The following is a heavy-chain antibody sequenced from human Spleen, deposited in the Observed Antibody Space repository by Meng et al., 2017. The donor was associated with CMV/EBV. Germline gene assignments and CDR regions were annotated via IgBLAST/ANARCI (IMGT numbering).Heavy chain of an antibody. V-gene: IGHV4-34*01. CDR2: INHSGST. D-gene: IGHD2-2*01. J-gene: IGHJ4*02. Sequence: GSLRLSCAVYGGSFSGYYWSWIRQPPGKGLEWIGEINHSGSTNYNPSLKSRVTISVDTPKNQFSLKLSSVTAADTAVYYCARVKGYCSSTSCPTYYFDYWGQGTLVTVSS. CDR1: GGSFSGYY. CDR3: ARVKGYCSSTSCPTYYFDY.